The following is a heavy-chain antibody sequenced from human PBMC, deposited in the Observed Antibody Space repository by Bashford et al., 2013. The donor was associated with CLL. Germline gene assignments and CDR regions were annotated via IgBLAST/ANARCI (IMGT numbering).Heavy chain of an antibody. Sequence: GESLKISCKGSGFNFTNCWIGWVRQMPGKGLEWMGIIYPGDSDTRYSPSFQGQVTISADKSISTAFLQWRSLEASDTAMYYCARPSASLGYSAYALDHWGQGTLVTVSS. CDR1: GFNFTNCW. CDR3: ARPSASLGYSAYALDH. D-gene: IGHD5-12*01. J-gene: IGHJ5*02. V-gene: IGHV5-51*01. CDR2: IYPGDSDT.